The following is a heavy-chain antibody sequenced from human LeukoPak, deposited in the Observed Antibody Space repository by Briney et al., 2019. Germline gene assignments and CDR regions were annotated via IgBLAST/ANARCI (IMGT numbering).Heavy chain of an antibody. CDR3: ARSSYSSSPGLFDY. D-gene: IGHD6-6*01. Sequence: GGSLRLSCAASGFTFSSYGVHWVRQAPGKGLEWVAVIWYDGSNKYYADSVKGRFTISRDNSKNTLYLQMNSLRAEDTAVYYCARSSYSSSPGLFDYWGQGTLVTVSS. CDR1: GFTFSSYG. J-gene: IGHJ4*02. V-gene: IGHV3-33*01. CDR2: IWYDGSNK.